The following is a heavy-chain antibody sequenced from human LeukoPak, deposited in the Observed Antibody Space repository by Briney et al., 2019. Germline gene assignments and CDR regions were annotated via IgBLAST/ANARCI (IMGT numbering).Heavy chain of an antibody. Sequence: SETLSLTCTVSGGSISSYYWSWIRQPPGKGLEWIGYIYYSGSTNYNPSLKSRVTISVDTSKNQFSLKLSSVTAADTAVYYCAREYYYDSSGYYYVGAFDIWGQGTMVTVSS. CDR1: GGSISSYY. CDR2: IYYSGST. V-gene: IGHV4-59*01. J-gene: IGHJ3*02. CDR3: AREYYYDSSGYYYVGAFDI. D-gene: IGHD3-22*01.